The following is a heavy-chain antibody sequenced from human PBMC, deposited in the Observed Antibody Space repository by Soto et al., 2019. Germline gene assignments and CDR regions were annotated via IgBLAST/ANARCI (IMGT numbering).Heavy chain of an antibody. Sequence: EVQLVESGGGLVQPGRSLRLSCAASGFTFDDYAMHWVRQAPGKGLEWVSGISWNSGSIGYADSVKGRFTISRDNARNSRDRQLNSLRAEDTALYSCAKGLYSSSWYWPAQHWGQGTLVTVSS. D-gene: IGHD6-13*01. V-gene: IGHV3-9*01. CDR3: AKGLYSSSWYWPAQH. CDR2: ISWNSGSI. J-gene: IGHJ1*01. CDR1: GFTFDDYA.